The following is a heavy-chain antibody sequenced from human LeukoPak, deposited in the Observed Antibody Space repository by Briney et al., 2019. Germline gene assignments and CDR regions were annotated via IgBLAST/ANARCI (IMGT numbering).Heavy chain of an antibody. CDR1: GFTFSSYA. D-gene: IGHD3-22*01. Sequence: GGSLRLSCAASGFTFSSYAMHWVRQAPGKGLEWVAVISYDGSNKYYADSVKGRFTISRDNSKNTLYLQMNSLRAEDTAVYYCARDTYYYDSSGYRFDYWGQGTLVTVSS. CDR2: ISYDGSNK. J-gene: IGHJ4*02. V-gene: IGHV3-30-3*01. CDR3: ARDTYYYDSSGYRFDY.